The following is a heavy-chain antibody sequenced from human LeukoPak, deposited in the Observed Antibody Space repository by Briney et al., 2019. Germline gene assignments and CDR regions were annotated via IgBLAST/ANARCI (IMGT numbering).Heavy chain of an antibody. V-gene: IGHV4-59*01. CDR1: DGSISSYY. D-gene: IGHD2-15*01. CDR3: ARDLVENWFDP. CDR2: IYYSGST. J-gene: IGHJ5*02. Sequence: SETLSLTCTVSDGSISSYYWSWIRQPPGKGLEWIGYIYYSGSTNYNPSLKSRVTISVDTSKNQFSLKLSSVTAADTAVYYCARDLVENWFDPWGQGTLVTVSS.